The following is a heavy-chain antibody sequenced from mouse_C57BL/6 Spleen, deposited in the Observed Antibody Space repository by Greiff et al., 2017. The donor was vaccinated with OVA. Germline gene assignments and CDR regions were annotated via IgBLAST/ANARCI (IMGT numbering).Heavy chain of an antibody. D-gene: IGHD1-1*01. J-gene: IGHJ2*01. Sequence: EVQLKESGAELVKPGASVKLSCTASGFNIKDYYMHWVKQRTEQGLEWIGRIDPEDGETKYAPKFQGKATITADTSSNTAYLQLSSLTSEDTAVYYCALRDGSSYVYFDYWGQGTTLTVSS. CDR2: IDPEDGET. V-gene: IGHV14-2*01. CDR1: GFNIKDYY. CDR3: ALRDGSSYVYFDY.